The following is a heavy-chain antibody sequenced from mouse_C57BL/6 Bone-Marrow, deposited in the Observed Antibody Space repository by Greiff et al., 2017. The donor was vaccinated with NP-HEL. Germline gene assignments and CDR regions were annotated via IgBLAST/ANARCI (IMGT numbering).Heavy chain of an antibody. D-gene: IGHD1-1*01. CDR2: IDPENGDT. Sequence: EVKVVESGAELVRPGASVKLSCTASGFNIKDDYMHWVKQRPEQGLEWIGWIDPENGDTEYASKFQGKATITADTSSNTAYLQLSSLTSEDTAVYYCTSLFIYYYGSSYAYWGQGTTLTVSS. J-gene: IGHJ2*01. CDR3: TSLFIYYYGSSYAY. CDR1: GFNIKDDY. V-gene: IGHV14-4*01.